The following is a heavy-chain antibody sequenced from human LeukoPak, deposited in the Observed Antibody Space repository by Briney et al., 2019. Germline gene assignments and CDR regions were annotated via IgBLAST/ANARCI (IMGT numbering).Heavy chain of an antibody. Sequence: GGSLRLSCTASGFSFKDYWMSWVRQAPGKGLEWVAVISYDGSNKYYADSVKGRFTISRDNSNNTLYLQMNSLRAEDTAVYYCAKRDTAYWGQGTLVTVSS. V-gene: IGHV3-30*18. CDR3: AKRDTAY. D-gene: IGHD5-18*01. J-gene: IGHJ4*02. CDR1: GFSFKDYW. CDR2: ISYDGSNK.